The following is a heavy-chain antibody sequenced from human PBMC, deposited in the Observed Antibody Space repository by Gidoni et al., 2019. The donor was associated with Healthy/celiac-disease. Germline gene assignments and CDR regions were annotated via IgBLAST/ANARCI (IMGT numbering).Heavy chain of an antibody. CDR3: TTGITIFGVDLDYYYMDV. CDR1: GFTFSNAW. D-gene: IGHD3-3*01. J-gene: IGHJ6*03. V-gene: IGHV3-15*01. Sequence: EVQLVESGGGLVKPGGSLRLSCAASGFTFSNAWMSGVRQAPGKGLEWVGRIKSKTDGGTTDYAAPVKGRFTISRDDSKNTLYLQMNSLKTEDTAVYYCTTGITIFGVDLDYYYMDVWGKGTTVTVSS. CDR2: IKSKTDGGTT.